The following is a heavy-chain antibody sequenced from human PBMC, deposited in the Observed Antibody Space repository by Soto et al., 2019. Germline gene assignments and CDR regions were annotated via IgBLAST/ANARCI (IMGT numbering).Heavy chain of an antibody. CDR3: ARDSPDSSSSDSAY. CDR1: GFTFSSYS. CDR2: ISSSSSYI. V-gene: IGHV3-21*01. Sequence: VQLGESGGGLVKPGGSLRLSCAASGFTFSSYSMNWVRQAPGKGMEWVSSISSSSSYIYYADSVKGRFTSSRDNAKNALDLQMNSLRAENTAVYYCARDSPDSSSSDSAYCYHGTLVTVSS. D-gene: IGHD6-6*01. J-gene: IGHJ4*01.